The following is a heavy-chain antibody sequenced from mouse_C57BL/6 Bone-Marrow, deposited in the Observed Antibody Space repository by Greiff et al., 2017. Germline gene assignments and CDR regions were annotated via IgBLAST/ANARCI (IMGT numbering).Heavy chain of an antibody. J-gene: IGHJ3*01. CDR2: ISNGGGST. V-gene: IGHV5-12*01. Sequence: EVKLMESGGGLVQPGGSLKLSCAASGFTFSDYYMYWVRQTPEKRLEWVAYISNGGGSTYYPDTVKGRFTISRDNAKNTLYLQMSRLKSEDTAMYYCARGPYWGQGTLVTVSA. CDR1: GFTFSDYY. CDR3: ARGPY.